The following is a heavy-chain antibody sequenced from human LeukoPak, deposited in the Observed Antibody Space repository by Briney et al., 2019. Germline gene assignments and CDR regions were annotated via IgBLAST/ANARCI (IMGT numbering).Heavy chain of an antibody. CDR1: GFTFSGSA. J-gene: IGHJ6*03. CDR2: IRSKPNNYAT. D-gene: IGHD2-21*02. CDR3: AREKTAYCGGDCYSYYYYYMDV. V-gene: IGHV3-73*01. Sequence: GGSLRLSCAASGFTFSGSAMHWVRQASGKGLEWVGRIRSKPNNYATAYAASVKGRFTISRDDSKNTAYLQMNSLKTEDTAVYYCAREKTAYCGGDCYSYYYYYMDVWGKGTTVTVSS.